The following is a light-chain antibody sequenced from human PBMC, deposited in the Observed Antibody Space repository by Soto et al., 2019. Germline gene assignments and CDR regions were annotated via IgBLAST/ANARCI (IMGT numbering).Light chain of an antibody. CDR2: DAS. CDR1: QDIETY. V-gene: IGKV1-33*01. J-gene: IGKJ3*01. CDR3: HQSKA. Sequence: DIQMTQSPSSLSASVGDRVTITCQASQDIETYLNWYQHKPGKAPKLLIYDASNLETGVPSRFSGSGSGTDFTFTISSLQPEDTATHYCHQSKAFGTETKLNI.